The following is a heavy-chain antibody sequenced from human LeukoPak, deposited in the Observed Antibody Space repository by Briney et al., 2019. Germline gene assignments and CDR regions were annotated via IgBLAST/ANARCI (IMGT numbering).Heavy chain of an antibody. CDR2: INHSGST. Sequence: SETLSLTCAVYGGSFNGYYWSWIRQPPGKGLEWIGEINHSGSTNYNPSLKSRVTISVDTSKNQFSLKLSSVTAADTAVYYCARGRGSSGWFGYWGQGTLVTVSS. CDR3: ARGRGSSGWFGY. J-gene: IGHJ4*02. CDR1: GGSFNGYY. V-gene: IGHV4-34*01. D-gene: IGHD6-19*01.